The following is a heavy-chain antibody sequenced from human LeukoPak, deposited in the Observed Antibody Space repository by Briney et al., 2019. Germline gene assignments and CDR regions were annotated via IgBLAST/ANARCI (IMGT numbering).Heavy chain of an antibody. J-gene: IGHJ4*02. Sequence: GGSLRLSCAASGFTFTSSAMSWVRQAPGKGMEWVSAISGSGHSTDYADSVRGRFTVSGDNSKNTLYLQMNSLRAEDTAVYFCARATRLTGYSFDYWGQGTLVTVSS. V-gene: IGHV3-23*01. CDR1: GFTFTSSA. D-gene: IGHD3-9*01. CDR2: ISGSGHST. CDR3: ARATRLTGYSFDY.